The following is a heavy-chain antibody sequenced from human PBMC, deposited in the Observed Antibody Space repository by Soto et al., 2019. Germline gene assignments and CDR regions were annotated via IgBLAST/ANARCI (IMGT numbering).Heavy chain of an antibody. V-gene: IGHV1-18*01. Sequence: QVQLVQSGAEVKKPGASVKVSCKASGYTFTSYGISWVRQAPGQGLEWMGWISAYNGNTNYAQKLQGRVTMTTDTSTSTAYMGLRSLRSDDTAVYYCARPTDPEDPPLNAFDIWGRGTMVTVSS. CDR2: ISAYNGNT. CDR1: GYTFTSYG. J-gene: IGHJ3*02. CDR3: ARPTDPEDPPLNAFDI.